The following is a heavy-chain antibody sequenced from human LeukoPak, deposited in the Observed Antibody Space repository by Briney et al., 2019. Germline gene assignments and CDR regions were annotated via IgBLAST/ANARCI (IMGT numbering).Heavy chain of an antibody. CDR2: IPYDGSNK. J-gene: IGHJ4*02. Sequence: PGGSLRLSCAASGFTFSSYAMHWVRQAPGKGLEWVALIPYDGSNKYYAGSVKGRFTISRENAKNSLYLQMNSLRAGDTAVYYCARAGYYDSSLDYWGQGTLVTVSS. CDR3: ARAGYYDSSLDY. CDR1: GFTFSSYA. V-gene: IGHV3-30*14. D-gene: IGHD3-22*01.